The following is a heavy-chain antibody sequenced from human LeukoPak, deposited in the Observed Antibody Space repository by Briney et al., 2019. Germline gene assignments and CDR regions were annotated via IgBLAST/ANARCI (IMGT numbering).Heavy chain of an antibody. J-gene: IGHJ4*02. Sequence: GGSLRLSCAASGFTFNNAWMTWVRQAPGMGLEWTARIKSTTDGGTTDYAAPVKGRFSISRDDSKNTVYLQMNSLKTEDTAVYYCTPERTRPMVRGEYWGYFECWGQGTLVTVSS. CDR3: TPERTRPMVRGEYWGYFEC. D-gene: IGHD3-10*01. V-gene: IGHV3-15*01. CDR2: IKSTTDGGTT. CDR1: GFTFNNAW.